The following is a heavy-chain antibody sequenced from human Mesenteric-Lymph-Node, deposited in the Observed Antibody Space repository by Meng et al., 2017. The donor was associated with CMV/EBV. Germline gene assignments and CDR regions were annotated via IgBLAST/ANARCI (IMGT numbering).Heavy chain of an antibody. CDR3: ARHILWRPYGMDV. CDR2: IDWDDDK. CDR1: GFSLSTSRMR. Sequence: SGPTLVKPTQTLTLTCTFSGFSLSTSRMRVSWIRQPPGKALEWLARIDWDDDKIYSTSLKTRLTISKDTSKNQVVLTMTNMDPVDTATYYCARHILWRPYGMDVWGQGTTVTVSS. J-gene: IGHJ6*02. V-gene: IGHV2-70*04. D-gene: IGHD3-3*01.